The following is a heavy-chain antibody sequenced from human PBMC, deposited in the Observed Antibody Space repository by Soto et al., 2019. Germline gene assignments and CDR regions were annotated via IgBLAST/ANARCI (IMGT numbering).Heavy chain of an antibody. J-gene: IGHJ5*02. CDR1: GYPFTNYG. D-gene: IGHD3-10*01. Sequence: QVQLVQSGGEVKKPWASVKVSCKAAGYPFTNYGISWVRQPPGQRLEWMGWINVDNGNTKYAQKVQGRVTMTPDTSKSPAYMEQRSLRADDTAVYYCARGVGSGSYYNQYDCFDHWGQGTLVTVSS. CDR2: INVDNGNT. V-gene: IGHV1-18*01. CDR3: ARGVGSGSYYNQYDCFDH.